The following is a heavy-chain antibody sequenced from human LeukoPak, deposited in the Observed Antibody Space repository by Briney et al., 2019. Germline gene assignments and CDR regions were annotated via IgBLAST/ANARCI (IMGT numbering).Heavy chain of an antibody. CDR2: IYTSGST. Sequence: SETLSLTCTVSGGSISSGSYYWSWIRQPAGKGLEWIGRIYTSGSTNYNPFLKSRVTISVDTSKNQFSLKLSSVTAADTAVYYCARGGYSSSWYGNWFDPWGQGTLVTVSS. D-gene: IGHD6-13*01. J-gene: IGHJ5*02. V-gene: IGHV4-61*02. CDR3: ARGGYSSSWYGNWFDP. CDR1: GGSISSGSYY.